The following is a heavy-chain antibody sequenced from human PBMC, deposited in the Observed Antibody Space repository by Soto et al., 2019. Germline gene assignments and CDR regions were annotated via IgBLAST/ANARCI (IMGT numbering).Heavy chain of an antibody. Sequence: QVQLQESGPGLVEPSQTLSLTCTVSGGSISSGDYYWSWIRQPPGKGLEWIGHIYYSGSTYYNPSLKSRVTISVDTSKNQFSLKLSSVTAADTAVYYCASAEVGSSGWYTWFDPWGQGTLVTVSS. D-gene: IGHD6-19*01. J-gene: IGHJ5*02. V-gene: IGHV4-30-4*01. CDR1: GGSISSGDYY. CDR2: IYYSGST. CDR3: ASAEVGSSGWYTWFDP.